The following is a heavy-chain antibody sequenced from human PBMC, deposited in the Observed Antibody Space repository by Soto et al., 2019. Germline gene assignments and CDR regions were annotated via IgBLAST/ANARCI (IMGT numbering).Heavy chain of an antibody. CDR1: GYSISSGYY. D-gene: IGHD1-26*01. Sequence: SETLSLTCAVSGYSISSGYYWGWIRQPPGKGLEWIGSIYHSGSTYYNPSLKSRVTISVDTSKSQFSLKLSSVTAADTAVYYCARDLVVGEGMDVWGQGTTVTVSS. V-gene: IGHV4-38-2*02. J-gene: IGHJ6*02. CDR3: ARDLVVGEGMDV. CDR2: IYHSGST.